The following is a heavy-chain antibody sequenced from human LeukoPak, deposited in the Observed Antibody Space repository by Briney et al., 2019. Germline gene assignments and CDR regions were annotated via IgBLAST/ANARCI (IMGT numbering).Heavy chain of an antibody. CDR1: GGSISSSSYY. Sequence: SETLSLTCTVSGGSISSSSYYWGWIRQPPGKGLEWIGSIYYSGSTYYNPSLKSRVTISVDTSKNQFSLKLSSVTAADTAVYYCARDPGWLRPRGIDYWGQGTLVTVSS. J-gene: IGHJ4*02. D-gene: IGHD5-12*01. CDR2: IYYSGST. CDR3: ARDPGWLRPRGIDY. V-gene: IGHV4-39*07.